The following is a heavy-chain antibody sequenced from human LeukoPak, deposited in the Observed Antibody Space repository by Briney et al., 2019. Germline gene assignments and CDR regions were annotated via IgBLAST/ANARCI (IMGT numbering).Heavy chain of an antibody. Sequence: GGSLRLSCAASGFTFIDYDMHWVRQVIGKGLEWVSAIGIRGDTHYSGSVKGRFTISRENAESSLYLQMNSLRAEDTAVYYCARGGIQVSGIDEFDYWGQGTLVIVSS. J-gene: IGHJ4*02. CDR2: IGIRGDT. V-gene: IGHV3-13*01. D-gene: IGHD6-19*01. CDR3: ARGGIQVSGIDEFDY. CDR1: GFTFIDYD.